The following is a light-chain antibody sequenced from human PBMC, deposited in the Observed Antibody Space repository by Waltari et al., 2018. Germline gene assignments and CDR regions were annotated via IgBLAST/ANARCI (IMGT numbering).Light chain of an antibody. CDR1: SSDVGSYYL. CDR2: EAT. Sequence: SALTQPASVSGSPGQSITISRPGTSSDVGSYYLVSWYQHHPGKAPKLMIYEATQRPSGVSDRFSGSKSGNTASLTISGLQAEDEADYYCCSYVGDVTWVFGGGTKLTVL. J-gene: IGLJ3*02. V-gene: IGLV2-23*01. CDR3: CSYVGDVTWV.